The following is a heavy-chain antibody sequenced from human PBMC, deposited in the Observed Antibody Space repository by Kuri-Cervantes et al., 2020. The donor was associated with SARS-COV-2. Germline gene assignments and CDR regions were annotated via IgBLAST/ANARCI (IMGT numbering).Heavy chain of an antibody. J-gene: IGHJ6*03. CDR3: ARTLRDFWSGWVLAVYMDV. V-gene: IGHV3-21*01. Sequence: GGSLRLSCAASGFTLSSYSMNWVRQAPGKGLEWVSSISSSSSYIYYADSVKGRFTISRDNAKNSLYLQMNSLRAEDTAVYYCARTLRDFWSGWVLAVYMDVWGKGTTVTVSS. CDR1: GFTLSSYS. D-gene: IGHD3-3*01. CDR2: ISSSSSYI.